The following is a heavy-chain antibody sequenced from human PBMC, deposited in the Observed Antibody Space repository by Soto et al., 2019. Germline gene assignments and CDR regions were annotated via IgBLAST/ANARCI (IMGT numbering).Heavy chain of an antibody. J-gene: IGHJ5*02. CDR3: ARHEYSSSWSTWFDP. CDR1: GGSMNSSSYY. Sequence: SETLSLTCTVSGGSMNSSSYYWGWIRQPPGKGLEWIGSIYYSGSTYYNPSLKSRVTISVDTSKNQFSLKLSSVTAADTAVYYCARHEYSSSWSTWFDPWGQGTLVTVSS. CDR2: IYYSGST. D-gene: IGHD6-13*01. V-gene: IGHV4-39*01.